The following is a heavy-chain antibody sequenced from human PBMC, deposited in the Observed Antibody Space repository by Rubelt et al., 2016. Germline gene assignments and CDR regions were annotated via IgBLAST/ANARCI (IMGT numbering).Heavy chain of an antibody. CDR2: INPNSGGT. V-gene: IGHV1-2*02. J-gene: IGHJ4*02. CDR1: GYTFTGYY. CDR3: ARDLYKGPRLLVAY. Sequence: QVQLVQSGAEVKKPGASVKVSCKASGYTFTGYYMHWVRQATGQGLEWMGWINPNSGGTNYAQSFEGRVTITRQTSSRTAYIELGRLRSDDTAVYYCARDLYKGPRLLVAYWGQGTLVTVSS. D-gene: IGHD2-15*01.